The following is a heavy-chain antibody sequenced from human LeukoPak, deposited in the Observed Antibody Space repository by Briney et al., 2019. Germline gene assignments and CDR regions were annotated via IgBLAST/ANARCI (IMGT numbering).Heavy chain of an antibody. D-gene: IGHD3-10*01. Sequence: SETLSLTCAVYGGTFSGYYWSWIRQPPGKGLEWIGYIYYSGSTNYNPSLKSRVTISVDTSKNQFSLKLSSVTAADTAVYYCARGVYSSYWGQGTLVTVSS. CDR3: ARGVYSSY. J-gene: IGHJ4*02. CDR1: GGTFSGYY. CDR2: IYYSGST. V-gene: IGHV4-59*08.